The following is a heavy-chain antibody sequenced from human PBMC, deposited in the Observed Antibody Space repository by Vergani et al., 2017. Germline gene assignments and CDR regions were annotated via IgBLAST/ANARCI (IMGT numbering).Heavy chain of an antibody. CDR1: GFTFSSYS. CDR3: ARDFTDYYDSSGYSDY. Sequence: EVQLVESGGGLVKPGGSLRLSCAASGFTFSSYSMNWVRQAPGKGLEWVSSISSSSSYIYYADSVKGRFTISRDNAKNSLYLQMNSLRAEDTAVYYCARDFTDYYDSSGYSDYWGQGTLVTVSS. CDR2: ISSSSSYI. J-gene: IGHJ4*02. V-gene: IGHV3-21*01. D-gene: IGHD3-22*01.